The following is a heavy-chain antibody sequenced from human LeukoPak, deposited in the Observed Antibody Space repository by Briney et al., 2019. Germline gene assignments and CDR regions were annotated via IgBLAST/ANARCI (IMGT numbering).Heavy chain of an antibody. CDR1: GFTFSSYA. V-gene: IGHV3-30-3*01. CDR2: ISYDGSNK. D-gene: IGHD3-9*01. CDR3: ARDFDSGGAFDY. Sequence: GGSLRLSCAASGFTFSSYAMHWVRQAPGKGLEWVAVISYDGSNKYYADSVKGRFTISRDNSKNTLYLQMNSLRAEDTAVYYCARDFDSGGAFDYWGQGTLVTVSS. J-gene: IGHJ4*02.